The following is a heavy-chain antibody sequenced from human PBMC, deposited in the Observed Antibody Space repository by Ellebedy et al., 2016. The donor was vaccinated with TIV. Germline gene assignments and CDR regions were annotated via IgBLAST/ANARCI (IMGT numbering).Heavy chain of an antibody. CDR3: ARPSLYSGSSRYGMDV. J-gene: IGHJ6*02. CDR2: IYPADFDT. V-gene: IGHV5-51*01. Sequence: GESLKISXKGSGYSFTRYWLGWVRQMPGKGLEWMGIIYPADFDTRYSPSFQGQVTISADRSISTAYLLWSSLKASDTAIYYCARPSLYSGSSRYGMDVWGQGTTVTVSS. CDR1: GYSFTRYW. D-gene: IGHD6-6*01.